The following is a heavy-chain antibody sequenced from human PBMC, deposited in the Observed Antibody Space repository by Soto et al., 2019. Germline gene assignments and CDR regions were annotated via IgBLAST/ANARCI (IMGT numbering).Heavy chain of an antibody. CDR2: ISGSDGST. J-gene: IGHJ6*02. D-gene: IGHD2-15*01. CDR3: AKDEFVSVDYYSYGIDV. V-gene: IGHV3-23*01. CDR1: GFTFSSYA. Sequence: GGSLRLSCAASGFTFSSYAMSWVRQAPGKGLEWVSGISGSDGSTYYADSVKGRFTISRDNSKNTLYLQMNSLRAEDTAVYYCAKDEFVSVDYYSYGIDVRALRTTVTVS.